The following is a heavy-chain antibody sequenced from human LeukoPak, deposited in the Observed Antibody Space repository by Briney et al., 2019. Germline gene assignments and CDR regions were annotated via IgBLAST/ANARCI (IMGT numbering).Heavy chain of an antibody. CDR3: AKSEFSSGWYDFDY. D-gene: IGHD6-19*01. CDR1: GFTFSSFA. CDR2: IHGSGGST. Sequence: GGSLRLSCAASGFTFSSFAMSWVRQAPGKGLEWVSAIHGSGGSTYYADSVRGRFTISRDNSQNTLYLQMNSLRAEDTALYYCAKSEFSSGWYDFDYWGQGTLVTVSS. J-gene: IGHJ4*02. V-gene: IGHV3-23*01.